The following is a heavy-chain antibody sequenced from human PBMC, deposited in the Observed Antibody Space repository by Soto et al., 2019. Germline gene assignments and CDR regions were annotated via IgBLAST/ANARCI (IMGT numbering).Heavy chain of an antibody. D-gene: IGHD2-2*01. V-gene: IGHV3-21*01. CDR2: ISSSSSYI. Sequence: GGSLRLSCAAFGFTFSSYSMNWVRQAPGKGLEWVSSISSSSSYIYYADSVKGRFTISRDNAKNSLYLQMNSLRAEDTAVYYCARARRGYCSSTSCYDAYYYGMDVWGQGTTVTVSS. CDR3: ARARRGYCSSTSCYDAYYYGMDV. CDR1: GFTFSSYS. J-gene: IGHJ6*02.